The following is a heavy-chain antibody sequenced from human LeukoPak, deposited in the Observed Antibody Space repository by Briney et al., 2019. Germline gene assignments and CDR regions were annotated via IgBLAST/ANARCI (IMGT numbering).Heavy chain of an antibody. V-gene: IGHV1-24*01. CDR1: GYTLIELS. J-gene: IGHJ4*02. Sequence: ASVKVSCKVSGYTLIELSMHWVRQAPGKGLEWMGGFDPEDGETIYAQKFQGRVTMTEDTSTDTAYMGLSSLRSEDTAVYYCATVLSGSYLGGSYFDYWGQGTLVTVSS. CDR3: ATVLSGSYLGGSYFDY. D-gene: IGHD1-26*01. CDR2: FDPEDGET.